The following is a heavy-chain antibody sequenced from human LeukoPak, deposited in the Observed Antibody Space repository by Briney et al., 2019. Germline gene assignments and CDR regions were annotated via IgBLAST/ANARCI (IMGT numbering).Heavy chain of an antibody. J-gene: IGHJ3*02. V-gene: IGHV1-69*05. CDR2: IIPIFGTA. D-gene: IGHD2-15*01. CDR3: AGLGDCSGGSCYQKHDAFDI. Sequence: GASVKVSCKASGGTFSSYAISWVRQAPGQGLEWMGRIIPIFGTANYAQKFQGRVTITTDESTSTAYMELSSLRSEDTAVYYCAGLGDCSGGSCYQKHDAFDIWGQGTMVTVSS. CDR1: GGTFSSYA.